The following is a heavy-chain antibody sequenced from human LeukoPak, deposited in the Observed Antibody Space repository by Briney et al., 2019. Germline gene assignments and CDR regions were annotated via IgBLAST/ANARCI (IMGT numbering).Heavy chain of an antibody. CDR2: ISASGGYT. J-gene: IGHJ5*02. V-gene: IGHV3-23*01. CDR3: AKERVLMVYAITHNWFDP. Sequence: PGGSLRLSCAASGFTFSSYAMSWVRQAPGKGLEWVSAISASGGYTYYADSVKGRFTISRDNSKNTLYLQMNSLRAEDTAVYYCAKERVLMVYAITHNWFDPWGQGTLVTVSS. D-gene: IGHD2-8*01. CDR1: GFTFSSYA.